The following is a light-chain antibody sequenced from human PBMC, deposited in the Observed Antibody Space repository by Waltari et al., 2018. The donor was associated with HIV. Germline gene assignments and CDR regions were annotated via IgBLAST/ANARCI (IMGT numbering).Light chain of an antibody. CDR1: NSDVGAYNY. CDR3: CSYAGDSTYV. CDR2: DVS. Sequence: QSALTQPASVSGSPGQSITISCTGTNSDVGAYNYVSWYQLHPGKPPRLMIYDVSKRPSGVSSRFSGSRSGNTASLTISGLQAEDEADYCCCSYAGDSTYVFGTGTTVTV. V-gene: IGLV2-23*02. J-gene: IGLJ1*01.